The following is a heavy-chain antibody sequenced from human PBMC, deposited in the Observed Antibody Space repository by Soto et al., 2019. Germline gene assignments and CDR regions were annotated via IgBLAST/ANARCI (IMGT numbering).Heavy chain of an antibody. J-gene: IGHJ5*02. D-gene: IGHD3-10*01. Sequence: QVQLDQSGAEVKKPGSSVKVSCKASEGTFSTHAISWVRQAPEEGLEYMGGIVPLFGTTSFAQKFQGRVSISADKATNTVSMELISLTFEDTAIYYCAGGAMVRGGDAWFDTWGQGTLVIVSS. V-gene: IGHV1-69*06. CDR1: EGTFSTHA. CDR2: IVPLFGTT. CDR3: AGGAMVRGGDAWFDT.